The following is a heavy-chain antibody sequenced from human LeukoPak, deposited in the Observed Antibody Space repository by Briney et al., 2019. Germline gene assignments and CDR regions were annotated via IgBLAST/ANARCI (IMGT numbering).Heavy chain of an antibody. V-gene: IGHV3-7*01. CDR3: ARLFRDVTTYDY. J-gene: IGHJ4*02. D-gene: IGHD1-1*01. CDR1: GFTFSSYE. CDR2: IKQDESQK. Sequence: PGGSLRLSCAASGFTFSSYEMNWVRQAPGRGLEWVASIKQDESQKHYVDSVKGRFTISRDNAKNSLYLQMNSLRAEDTAVYYCARLFRDVTTYDYWGQGTLVTVSS.